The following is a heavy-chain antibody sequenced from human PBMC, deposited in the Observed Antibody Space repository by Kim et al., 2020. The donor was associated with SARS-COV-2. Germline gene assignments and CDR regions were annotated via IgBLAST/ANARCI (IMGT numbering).Heavy chain of an antibody. D-gene: IGHD3-16*02. CDR3: ARGPLIRLRLGELSSDY. CDR1: GYTFTSYA. J-gene: IGHJ4*02. Sequence: ASVKVSCKASGYTFTSYAMNWVRQAPGQGLEWMGWINTNTGNPTYAQGFTGRFVFSLDTSVSTAYLQISSLKAEDTAVYYCARGPLIRLRLGELSSDYWGQGTLVTVSS. V-gene: IGHV7-4-1*02. CDR2: INTNTGNP.